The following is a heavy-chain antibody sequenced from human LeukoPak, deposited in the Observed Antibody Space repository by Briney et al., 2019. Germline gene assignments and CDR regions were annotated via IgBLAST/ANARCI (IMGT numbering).Heavy chain of an antibody. CDR1: GGSISSGDYY. CDR2: IYYSGST. J-gene: IGHJ4*02. D-gene: IGHD2-15*01. V-gene: IGHV4-30-4*01. CDR3: ARTYCRGGSCHFDY. Sequence: SETLSLTCTVSGGSISSGDYYWSWIRQPPGKGLEWIGYIYYSGSTYYNPSLKSRVTISVDTSKNQFSLKLSSVTAADTAVYYCARTYCRGGSCHFDYWGQGTLVTVSS.